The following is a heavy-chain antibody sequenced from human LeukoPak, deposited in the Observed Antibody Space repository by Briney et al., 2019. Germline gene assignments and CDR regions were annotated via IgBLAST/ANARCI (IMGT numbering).Heavy chain of an antibody. V-gene: IGHV4-4*02. CDR1: GGSISSSNW. CDR3: AREGSSGRYFDY. CDR2: IYHSGST. J-gene: IGHJ4*02. Sequence: PSETLSLTCAVSGGSISSSNWWSWVRQPPGKGLDWIGVIYHSGSTNYNPSLKSRVTISVDRSKNQFSLKLSSVTAADTAVYYCAREGSSGRYFDYWGQGTLVTVSS. D-gene: IGHD1-26*01.